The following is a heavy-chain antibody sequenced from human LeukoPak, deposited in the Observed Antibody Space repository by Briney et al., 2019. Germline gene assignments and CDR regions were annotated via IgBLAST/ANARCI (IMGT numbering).Heavy chain of an antibody. V-gene: IGHV4-4*02. D-gene: IGHD6-13*01. CDR3: TRGSGYSSSWYAEYFQH. Sequence: PSGTLSLTCAVSGGSISSSNWWSWVRQPPGKGLEWIGEIYHSESTNYNPSLKSQVTISVDKSKNQFSLKLSSVTAADTAVYYCTRGSGYSSSWYAEYFQHWGQGTLVTVSS. CDR2: IYHSEST. J-gene: IGHJ1*01. CDR1: GGSISSSNW.